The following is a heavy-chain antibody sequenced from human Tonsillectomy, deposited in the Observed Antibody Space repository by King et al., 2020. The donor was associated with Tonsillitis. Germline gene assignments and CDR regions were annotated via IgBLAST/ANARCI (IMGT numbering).Heavy chain of an antibody. Sequence: QLVQSGGGVVQPGRSLRLSCAASGFTFSSYAMHWVRQAPGKGLEWVSFILYDGSNKNYADSVKGRFTISRDSSKNTLYLQMNSLRAEDTAVYYCVAEYYYDSRGTDGMDVWGQGTTVTVSS. CDR2: ILYDGSNK. CDR1: GFTFSSYA. CDR3: VAEYYYDSRGTDGMDV. J-gene: IGHJ6*02. D-gene: IGHD3-22*01. V-gene: IGHV3-30*04.